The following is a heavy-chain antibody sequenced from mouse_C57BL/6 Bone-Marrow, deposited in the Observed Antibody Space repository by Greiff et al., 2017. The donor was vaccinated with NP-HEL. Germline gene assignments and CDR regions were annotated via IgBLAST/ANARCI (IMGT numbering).Heavy chain of an antibody. J-gene: IGHJ2*01. CDR3: ARDYYGSSRYYFDY. CDR2: IYPGSGST. Sequence: QVQLKQPGAELVKPGASVKMSCKASGYTFTSYWITWVKQRPGQGLEWIGDIYPGSGSTNYNEKFKSKATLTVATSSSTAYMQLSGPTSEDSAVYYGARDYYGSSRYYFDYWGQGTTLTVSS. D-gene: IGHD1-1*01. CDR1: GYTFTSYW. V-gene: IGHV1-55*01.